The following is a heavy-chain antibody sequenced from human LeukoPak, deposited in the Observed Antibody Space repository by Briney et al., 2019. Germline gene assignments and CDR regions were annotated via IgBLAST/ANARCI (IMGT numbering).Heavy chain of an antibody. CDR3: ARSLMVRGVIPYYYYYYMDV. V-gene: IGHV4-59*01. J-gene: IGHJ6*03. CDR2: IYYSGST. D-gene: IGHD3-10*01. Sequence: SETLSLTCTVSGGSISSYYWSWIRQPPGKGLEWIGYIYYSGSTNYNPSLKGRVTISVDTSKNQFSLKLSSVTAADTAVYYCARSLMVRGVIPYYYYYYMDVWGKGTTVTVSS. CDR1: GGSISSYY.